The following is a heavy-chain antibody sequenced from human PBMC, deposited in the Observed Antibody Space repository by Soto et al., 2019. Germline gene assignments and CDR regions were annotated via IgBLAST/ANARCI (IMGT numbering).Heavy chain of an antibody. J-gene: IGHJ6*02. CDR2: IIPIFGTA. CDR1: GGTFSSYA. D-gene: IGHD6-25*01. CDR3: ARDSFSSGTENYYYGMDV. V-gene: IGHV1-69*13. Sequence: ASVKVSCKASGGTFSSYAISWVRQAPGQGLEWMGGIIPIFGTANYAQKFQGRVTITADESTSTVYMELSSLRSEDTAVYYCARDSFSSGTENYYYGMDVWGQGTTVTVSS.